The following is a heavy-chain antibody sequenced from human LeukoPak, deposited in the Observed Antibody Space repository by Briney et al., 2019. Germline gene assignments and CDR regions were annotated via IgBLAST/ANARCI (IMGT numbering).Heavy chain of an antibody. Sequence: ASVKVSCKASGYTYASYGISWVRQAPGQGLEWMGWISAYNGNTNYAQKLQSRVTMTTATSTSTAYMELRSLRADDTGVYYCARDRVFVDTAIVSPVQYFDYWGEGTLVTVSS. CDR1: GYTYASYG. V-gene: IGHV1-18*01. J-gene: IGHJ4*02. CDR3: ARDRVFVDTAIVSPVQYFDY. D-gene: IGHD5-18*01. CDR2: ISAYNGNT.